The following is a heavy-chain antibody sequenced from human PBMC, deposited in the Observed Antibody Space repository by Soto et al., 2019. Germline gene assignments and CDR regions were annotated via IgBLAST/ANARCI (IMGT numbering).Heavy chain of an antibody. CDR1: GGSISSYY. CDR3: ARGRVFDP. Sequence: QVQLQESGPGLVKPSETLSLTCTVSGGSISSYYWSWIRQPPGKGLEWIGYIYYSGSTNYNPSLKSRVTISVDTSKNQFSLKLSSVTAADTAVYYCARGRVFDPWGQGTLVTVSS. J-gene: IGHJ5*02. CDR2: IYYSGST. V-gene: IGHV4-59*01.